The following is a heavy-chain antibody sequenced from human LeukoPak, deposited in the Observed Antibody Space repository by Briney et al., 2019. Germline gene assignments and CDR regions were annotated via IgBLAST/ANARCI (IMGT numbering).Heavy chain of an antibody. V-gene: IGHV1-8*01. CDR1: GYTFTSYD. CDR3: ARDRRQYSSSWYAFDY. D-gene: IGHD6-13*01. CDR2: MNPNSGNT. J-gene: IGHJ4*02. Sequence: ASVKVSCKASGYTFTSYDINWVRQATGQGLEWMGWMNPNSGNTGYAQKFQGRVTITADESTSTAYMEVRSLRSEDTAVYYCARDRRQYSSSWYAFDYWGQGTLVTVSS.